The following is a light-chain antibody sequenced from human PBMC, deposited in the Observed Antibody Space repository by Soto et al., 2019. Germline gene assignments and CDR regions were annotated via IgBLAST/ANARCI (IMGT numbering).Light chain of an antibody. CDR2: DVS. CDR3: SSYTSSTTLGV. J-gene: IGLJ2*01. Sequence: QSALTQPASVSGSPGQSITISCTVTSSDVDTYNYVSWYQHYPGKAPKLMIYDVSNRPSGVSNRFSGSKSGNTASLTISGLQAEDEADYYCSSYTSSTTLGVFGGGTQLTVL. V-gene: IGLV2-14*03. CDR1: SSDVDTYNY.